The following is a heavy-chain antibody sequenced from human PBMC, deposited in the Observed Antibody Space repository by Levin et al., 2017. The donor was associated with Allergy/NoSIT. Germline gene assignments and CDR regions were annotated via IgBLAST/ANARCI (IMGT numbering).Heavy chain of an antibody. D-gene: IGHD6-25*01. CDR3: AREPTSGFDV. V-gene: IGHV3-74*01. CDR1: GFTLSNYW. Sequence: GGSLRLSCAASGFTLSNYWMHWVRQAPGEGLVWVSRINSDGSSIVYADSVKGRFTISRDNAKNTVYLQMNSLRAEDTAVYYCAREPTSGFDVWGQGTTVTVSS. J-gene: IGHJ3*01. CDR2: INSDGSSI.